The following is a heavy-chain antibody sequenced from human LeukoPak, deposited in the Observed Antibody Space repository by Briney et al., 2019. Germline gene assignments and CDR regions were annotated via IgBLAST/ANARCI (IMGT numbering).Heavy chain of an antibody. CDR2: ISGSGGST. Sequence: PGGSLRLSCAAPGFTFSSYAMSWVRQAPGKGLEWVSAISGSGGSTYYADSVKGRFTISRDNSKNMLYLQMGSLRAEDTAVYYCAKGITMTTGPRGYTFDYWGQGTLVTVSS. CDR1: GFTFSSYA. J-gene: IGHJ4*02. V-gene: IGHV3-23*01. D-gene: IGHD3-22*01. CDR3: AKGITMTTGPRGYTFDY.